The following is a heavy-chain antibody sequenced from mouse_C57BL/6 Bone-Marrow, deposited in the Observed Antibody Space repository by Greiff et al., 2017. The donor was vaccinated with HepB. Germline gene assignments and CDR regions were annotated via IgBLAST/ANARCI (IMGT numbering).Heavy chain of an antibody. CDR1: GYSITSGYY. J-gene: IGHJ2*01. D-gene: IGHD2-2*01. CDR3: ARDGYYGYDG. V-gene: IGHV3-6*01. CDR2: ISYDGSN. Sequence: EVKLMESGPGLVKPSQSLSLTCSVTGYSITSGYYWNWIRQFPGNKLEWMGYISYDGSNNYNPSLTTRISITRDTSKNQFFLKLNSVTTEDTATYYCARDGYYGYDGWGQGTTLTVSS.